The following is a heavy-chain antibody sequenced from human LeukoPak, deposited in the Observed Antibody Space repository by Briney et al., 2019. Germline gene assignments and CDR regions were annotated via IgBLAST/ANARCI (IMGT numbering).Heavy chain of an antibody. V-gene: IGHV1-18*01. Sequence: ASVKVSCKASGYTFKSYGISWVRQAPGQGLEWMGWISPYNGNTNYAQNLQGRVTMTTYTSTSTAYMELRILRSDDTAVYYCARDLISCPGGTCQLGAFDIWGQGTMVTVSS. CDR1: GYTFKSYG. CDR3: ARDLISCPGGTCQLGAFDI. CDR2: ISPYNGNT. J-gene: IGHJ3*02. D-gene: IGHD2-15*01.